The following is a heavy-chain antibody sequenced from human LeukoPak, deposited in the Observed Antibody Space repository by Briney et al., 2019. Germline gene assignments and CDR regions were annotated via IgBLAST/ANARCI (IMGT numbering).Heavy chain of an antibody. CDR2: IHSDGSST. D-gene: IGHD3-10*02. Sequence: GGSLRLSCAASGFTFSSTWMHWFRQAPGKWLVWVSRIHSDGSSTIYADSVKGRFTISRDNAKNTLYLQMNSLRAEDTAVYYCVRDRYYVPDYWGQGTLVTVSS. CDR3: VRDRYYVPDY. CDR1: GFTFSSTW. J-gene: IGHJ4*02. V-gene: IGHV3-74*01.